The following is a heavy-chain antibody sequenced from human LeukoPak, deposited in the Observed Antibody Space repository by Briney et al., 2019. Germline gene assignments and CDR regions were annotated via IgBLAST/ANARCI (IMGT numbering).Heavy chain of an antibody. Sequence: SETLSLTCTVSGYSISSGYYWGWIRQPPGKGLEWTGSIDHSGSTNYNPSLKSRVTISVDTSKNQFSLKLSSVTAADTAVYYCARHRSGWLQSSFDYWGQGTLVTVSS. CDR2: IDHSGST. J-gene: IGHJ4*02. D-gene: IGHD5-24*01. CDR3: ARHRSGWLQSSFDY. CDR1: GYSISSGYY. V-gene: IGHV4-38-2*02.